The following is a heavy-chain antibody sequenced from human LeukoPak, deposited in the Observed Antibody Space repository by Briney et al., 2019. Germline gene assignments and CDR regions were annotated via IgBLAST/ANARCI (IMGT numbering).Heavy chain of an antibody. CDR3: ASGYCGGACQLGGVDM. CDR2: IYTSGST. J-gene: IGHJ3*02. CDR1: GGSISSYY. D-gene: IGHD2-21*02. Sequence: SETLSLTCTVSGGSISSYYWSWIRQPAGKGLEWIGRIYTSGSTNYNPSLKSRVTMSVDTSKNQFSLKLSSVTAADTAVYYCASGYCGGACQLGGVDMWGQGTMVTVSS. V-gene: IGHV4-4*07.